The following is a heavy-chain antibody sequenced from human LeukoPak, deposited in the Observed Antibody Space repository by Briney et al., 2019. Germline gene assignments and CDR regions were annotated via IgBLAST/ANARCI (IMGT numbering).Heavy chain of an antibody. CDR2: ISAYNGNT. V-gene: IGHV1-18*01. Sequence: GASVKVSCKASGYTFTSYGISWVRQAPGQGLEWMGWISAYNGNTNYAQKFQGRVTMTRDTSISTAYMELSRLRSDDTAVYYCARNARGSILRFLEWFRPYFDYWGQGTLVTVSS. CDR3: ARNARGSILRFLEWFRPYFDY. CDR1: GYTFTSYG. J-gene: IGHJ4*02. D-gene: IGHD3-3*01.